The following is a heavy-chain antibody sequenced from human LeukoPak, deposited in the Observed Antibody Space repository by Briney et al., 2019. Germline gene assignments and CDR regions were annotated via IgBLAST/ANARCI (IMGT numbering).Heavy chain of an antibody. Sequence: PSETLSLTCTVYGGSFSGYYWSWIRQPPGKGLEWIGEINHSGSTNYNPSLKSRVTISVDTSKNQFSLKLSSVTAADTAVYYCARELDSSSWFDPWGQGTLVTVSS. J-gene: IGHJ5*02. CDR3: ARELDSSSWFDP. CDR2: INHSGST. D-gene: IGHD6-13*01. V-gene: IGHV4-34*01. CDR1: GGSFSGYY.